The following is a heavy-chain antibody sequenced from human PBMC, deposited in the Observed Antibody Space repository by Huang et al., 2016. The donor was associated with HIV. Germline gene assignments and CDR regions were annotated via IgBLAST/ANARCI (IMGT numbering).Heavy chain of an antibody. Sequence: QVQLVQSGAEMKKPGSSVKVSCTAPGGTFSSYGISWVRQAPGQGLEWWVGGVPSFRRADYAQKFQGRLTITADEATSTAYMELSSLRSQDSAIYFCARGVFDGVWSGDLLPHFYYMDVWGKGTTVTVSS. D-gene: IGHD3-10*01. J-gene: IGHJ6*03. CDR1: GGTFSSYG. CDR3: ARGVFDGVWSGDLLPHFYYMDV. CDR2: GVPSFRRA. V-gene: IGHV1-69*13.